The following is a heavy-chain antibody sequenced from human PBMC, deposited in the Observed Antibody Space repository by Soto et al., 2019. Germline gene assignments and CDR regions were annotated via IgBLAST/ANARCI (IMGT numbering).Heavy chain of an antibody. J-gene: IGHJ4*02. V-gene: IGHV4-4*02. CDR3: ARKAWVRFDY. CDR2: VSHTGNT. D-gene: IGHD7-27*01. CDR1: GDSMTRSVW. Sequence: ASETLSLTCAVSGDSMTRSVWWTWVRQPPGKGLEWIGEVSHTGNTNYNPSLKSRVTMSVDKSTNEFSLKVTSVTAADTAIYYCARKAWVRFDYWGQGALVTVSS.